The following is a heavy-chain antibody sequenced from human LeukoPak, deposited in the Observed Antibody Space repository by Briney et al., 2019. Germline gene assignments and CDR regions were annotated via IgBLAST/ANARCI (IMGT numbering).Heavy chain of an antibody. J-gene: IGHJ6*04. CDR3: AKDRHFEGSGSSTWEWDV. CDR1: GFTFSSYV. CDR2: IIGSGGST. D-gene: IGHD3-10*01. V-gene: IGHV3-23*01. Sequence: GGSLRLSCAASGFTFSSYVISWVRQAPGRGLEWVSAIIGSGGSTYYAVSVKGRFTISRDKSKHTLSLQMNILRAEDTAVYYCAKDRHFEGSGSSTWEWDVWGKGTTVTISS.